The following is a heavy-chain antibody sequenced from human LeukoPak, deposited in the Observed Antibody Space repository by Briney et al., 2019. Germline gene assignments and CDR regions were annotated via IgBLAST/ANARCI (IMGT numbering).Heavy chain of an antibody. D-gene: IGHD1-1*01. CDR3: AKDMESLLTHFDY. CDR2: ISGSGGST. Sequence: PGGSLRLSCAASGFTFSSYAMSWVRQAPGKGLKWVSAISGSGGSTYYADSVKGRFTMSRDNSKNTLYLQMNSLRAEDTAVYYCAKDMESLLTHFDYWGQGTLVTVSS. J-gene: IGHJ4*02. CDR1: GFTFSSYA. V-gene: IGHV3-23*01.